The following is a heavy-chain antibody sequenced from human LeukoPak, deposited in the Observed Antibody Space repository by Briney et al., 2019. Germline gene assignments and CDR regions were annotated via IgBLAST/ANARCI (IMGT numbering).Heavy chain of an antibody. Sequence: GGSLRLSCAASGFTFSSYSMNWVRQAPGKGLEWVSSISSSSSYIYYADSVKGRFTISRDNAKNSLYLQMNSLRAEDTAVYYCARDTMRYYYDSSGYTRLDDAFDIWGQGTMVTVSS. CDR2: ISSSSSYI. CDR1: GFTFSSYS. J-gene: IGHJ3*02. CDR3: ARDTMRYYYDSSGYTRLDDAFDI. D-gene: IGHD3-22*01. V-gene: IGHV3-21*01.